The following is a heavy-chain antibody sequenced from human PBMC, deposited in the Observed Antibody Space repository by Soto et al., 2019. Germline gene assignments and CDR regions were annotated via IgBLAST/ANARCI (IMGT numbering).Heavy chain of an antibody. J-gene: IGHJ5*02. CDR2: ITPISGRT. CDR1: GGTFRSYA. CDR3: ARAGT. V-gene: IGHV1-69*01. Sequence: QVQLVQSGAEVKKPGSSMKVSCKVSGGTFRSYAINWVRQAPGQGLEWMGGITPISGRTNYAQKFQGRVTITADESTNTAYMDLSSLRSDDTAVYYCARAGTWGQGSPVTVSS.